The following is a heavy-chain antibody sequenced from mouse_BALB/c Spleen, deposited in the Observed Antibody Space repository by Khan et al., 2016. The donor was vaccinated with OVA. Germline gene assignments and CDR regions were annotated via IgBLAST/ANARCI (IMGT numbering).Heavy chain of an antibody. V-gene: IGHV1-4*01. Sequence: QVHVKQSGAELARPGASVRMSCKASGYTFTSNTMHWIKQRPGQGLEWIGYINPRSGYTTYNQNFKDKATLTADKSSSTAYMQLSSLTSEDSAVYYCARRTTGYTMDSWGQGTSVTVSS. D-gene: IGHD2-14*01. CDR1: GYTFTSNT. CDR2: INPRSGYT. J-gene: IGHJ4*01. CDR3: ARRTTGYTMDS.